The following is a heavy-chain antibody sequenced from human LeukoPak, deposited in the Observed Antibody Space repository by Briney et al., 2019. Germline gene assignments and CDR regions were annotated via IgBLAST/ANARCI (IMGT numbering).Heavy chain of an antibody. V-gene: IGHV3-23*01. Sequence: GGSLRLSCAASGFTLGTYAMSWVRQVPGKGLEWVSTIGSGGAFRDYADSVKGRFTISRDNSKNTLFLQMNSLRGEDTAVYYCAKKLNSGYYPLDYWGQGTLVTVSS. D-gene: IGHD3-22*01. J-gene: IGHJ4*02. CDR1: GFTLGTYA. CDR3: AKKLNSGYYPLDY. CDR2: IGSGGAFR.